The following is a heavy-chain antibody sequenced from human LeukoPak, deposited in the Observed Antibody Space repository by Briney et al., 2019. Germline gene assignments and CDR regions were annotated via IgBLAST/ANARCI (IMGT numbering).Heavy chain of an antibody. Sequence: GESLKISCKGSGYGFTTCWIGWVRQMPGKGLEWMGVINPGNSDTRYSPSFQGQVTISADKSITAAYLQWSSLKASDTAMYYCARLRWAAGDGYYFDYWGQGTPVTVSS. CDR1: GYGFTTCW. J-gene: IGHJ4*02. D-gene: IGHD6-13*01. V-gene: IGHV5-51*01. CDR3: ARLRWAAGDGYYFDY. CDR2: INPGNSDT.